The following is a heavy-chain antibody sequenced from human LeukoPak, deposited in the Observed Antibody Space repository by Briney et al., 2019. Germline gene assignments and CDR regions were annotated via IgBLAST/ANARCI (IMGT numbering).Heavy chain of an antibody. D-gene: IGHD1-26*01. CDR2: IYYSGST. V-gene: IGHV4-59*02. CDR3: ARWDSGSYFLDY. CDR1: GGSVSSYY. J-gene: IGHJ4*02. Sequence: KASETLSLTCTVSGGSVSSYYWNWIRQPPGKGLEWIGYIYYSGSTNYNPSLKSRVTISVDTSKNQFSLKLNSVTAADTAVYYCARWDSGSYFLDYWGQGTLVTVSS.